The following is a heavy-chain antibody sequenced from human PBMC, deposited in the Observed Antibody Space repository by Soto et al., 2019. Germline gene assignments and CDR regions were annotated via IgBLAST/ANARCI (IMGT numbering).Heavy chain of an antibody. CDR3: AGAHYGNSAWFDP. D-gene: IGHD3-10*01. CDR2: MNPNSGNT. J-gene: IGHJ5*02. Sequence: QVQLVQSGAEVKKPGASVKVSCKASGYTFPSYDINWVRQATGQGREWMGWMNPNSGNTGYAQKFKGRVTMTMNTPITTAYMELSSLRSEDTAVYYCAGAHYGNSAWFDPWGQGTLVTVSS. V-gene: IGHV1-8*01. CDR1: GYTFPSYD.